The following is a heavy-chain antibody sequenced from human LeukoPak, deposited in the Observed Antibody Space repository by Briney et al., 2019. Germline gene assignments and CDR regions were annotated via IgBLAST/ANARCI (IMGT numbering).Heavy chain of an antibody. Sequence: PGGSLRLSCAVAGFTFNTAWMSWVCQAPGGGLEWVSNIKGDGSEKHYGDSAWGRFTISRDNGTNSLYLRMNSLRAEDTALYFCARDTYDSSGYHVYYMDGWGKGTTVTV. CDR1: GFTFNTAW. CDR2: IKGDGSEK. V-gene: IGHV3-7*01. J-gene: IGHJ6*03. CDR3: ARDTYDSSGYHVYYMDG. D-gene: IGHD3-22*01.